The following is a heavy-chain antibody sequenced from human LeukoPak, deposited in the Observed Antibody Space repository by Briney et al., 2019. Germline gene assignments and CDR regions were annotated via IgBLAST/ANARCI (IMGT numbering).Heavy chain of an antibody. D-gene: IGHD3-10*01. CDR2: IYYSGST. V-gene: IGHV4-39*01. Sequence: SETLSLTCTVSGGSISSSSYYWGWIRQPPGKGLEWIGSIYYSGSTYYNPSLKSRVTISVDTSKNQFSLKLSSVTAADTAVYYCARHLRWFGEAPPGFDPWGQGTLVTVSS. CDR3: ARHLRWFGEAPPGFDP. J-gene: IGHJ5*02. CDR1: GGSISSSSYY.